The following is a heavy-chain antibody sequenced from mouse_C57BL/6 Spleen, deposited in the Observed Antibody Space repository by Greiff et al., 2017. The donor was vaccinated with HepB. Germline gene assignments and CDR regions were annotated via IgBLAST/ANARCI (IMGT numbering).Heavy chain of an antibody. J-gene: IGHJ3*01. CDR1: GYTFTSYW. D-gene: IGHD1-1*01. CDR2: IDPSDSYT. V-gene: IGHV1-59*01. CDR3: AIFITTVVEGFAY. Sequence: QVQLQQPGAELVRPGTSVKLSCKASGYTFTSYWMHWVKQRPGQGLEWIGVIDPSDSYTNYNQKFKGKATLTVDTSSSTAYMQLSSLTSEDSAVYYCAIFITTVVEGFAYWGQGTLVTVSA.